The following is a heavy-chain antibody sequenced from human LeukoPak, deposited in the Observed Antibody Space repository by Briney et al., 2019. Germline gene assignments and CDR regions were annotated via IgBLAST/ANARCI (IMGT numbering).Heavy chain of an antibody. CDR2: IGSSGGST. Sequence: GGSLRLSCAASGFTFSSYAMSWVRQAPGKGLEWVSVIGSSGGSTYYADSVKGRFTISRDSSKNTLYLQMNSLRAEDTALYYCAKGSGRGYSYGLDNWGQGTLVTVSS. V-gene: IGHV3-23*01. CDR3: AKGSGRGYSYGLDN. J-gene: IGHJ4*02. D-gene: IGHD5-18*01. CDR1: GFTFSSYA.